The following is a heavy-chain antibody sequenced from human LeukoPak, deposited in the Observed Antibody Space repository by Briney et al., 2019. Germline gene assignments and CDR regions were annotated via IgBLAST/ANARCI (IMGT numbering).Heavy chain of an antibody. J-gene: IGHJ4*02. CDR1: GFTVSSNY. Sequence: GGSLRLSCAASGFTVSSNYMSWVRQAPGKGLEWVSVIYSGGSTYYADSVKGRFTISRDNSKNTVYLQMNSLRVEDTAVYYCARGSLHSAYGFDYWGQGTLVTVSS. CDR3: ARGSLHSAYGFDY. CDR2: IYSGGST. D-gene: IGHD5-12*01. V-gene: IGHV3-53*01.